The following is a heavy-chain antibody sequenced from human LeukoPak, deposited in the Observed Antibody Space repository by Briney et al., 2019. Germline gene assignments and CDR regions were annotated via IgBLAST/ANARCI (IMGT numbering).Heavy chain of an antibody. V-gene: IGHV4-34*01. Sequence: SETLSLTCAVYGGSFSGYYWSWIRQPPGKGLEWIGEINHSGSTNYNPSLKSRVTISVDTSKNQFSLKLSSVTAADTAVYYCARHTRKRLRVLGVAYYYYMDVWGKGTTVAISS. CDR1: GGSFSGYY. CDR3: ARHTRKRLRVLGVAYYYYMDV. D-gene: IGHD6-25*01. CDR2: INHSGST. J-gene: IGHJ6*03.